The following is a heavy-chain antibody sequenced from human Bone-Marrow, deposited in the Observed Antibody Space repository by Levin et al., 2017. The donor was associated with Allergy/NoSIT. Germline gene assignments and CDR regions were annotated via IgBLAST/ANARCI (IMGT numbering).Heavy chain of an antibody. CDR3: ARDRGSYGFGY. Sequence: GESLKISCAASGFTFNDSYMSWIRQAPGKGLEWLSYISSRGGTIFYADSVQGRFTISRDNAKNSLYLEMNSLRVEDTAVYYCARDRGSYGFGYWGQGTLVTVSS. D-gene: IGHD5-18*01. CDR1: GFTFNDSY. J-gene: IGHJ4*02. CDR2: ISSRGGTI. V-gene: IGHV3-11*01.